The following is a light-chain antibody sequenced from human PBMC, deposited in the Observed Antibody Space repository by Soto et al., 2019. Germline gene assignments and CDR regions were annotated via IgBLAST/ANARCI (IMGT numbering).Light chain of an antibody. Sequence: QSALTQPRSVSGSPGQSVTISCAGTSTDVGGYNYVSWYQSHPGKAPKLMIYEVTKRPSGVPDRLSGSKSGNTASLTVSGLQAEDESDYYCASHAGNYNSPDLFGTGSKLT. J-gene: IGLJ1*01. CDR2: EVT. CDR1: STDVGGYNY. CDR3: ASHAGNYNSPDL. V-gene: IGLV2-11*01.